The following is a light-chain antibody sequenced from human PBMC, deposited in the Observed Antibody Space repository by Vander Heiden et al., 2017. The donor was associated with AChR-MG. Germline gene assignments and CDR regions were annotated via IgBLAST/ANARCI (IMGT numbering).Light chain of an antibody. CDR3: GTWDSSLSAAV. V-gene: IGLV1-51*01. CDR1: SSNVGKNY. J-gene: IGLJ7*01. CDR2: DNN. Sequence: QSLLTQPPSVSAAPGQKVTISCSGSSSNVGKNYIFWDQHRPGTAPKLLIYDNNKRPSGIPDRFSGSKSGTSATLGITGLQTGDEADYYCGTWDSSLSAAVFGGGTQLTVL.